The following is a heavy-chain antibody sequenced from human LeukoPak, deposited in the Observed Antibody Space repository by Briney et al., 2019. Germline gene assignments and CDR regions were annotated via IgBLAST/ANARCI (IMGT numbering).Heavy chain of an antibody. CDR3: ARDLATMVRGEIYDAFDI. J-gene: IGHJ3*02. D-gene: IGHD3-10*01. CDR2: IKQDGSEK. V-gene: IGHV3-7*01. Sequence: GGSLRLSCAASGFAFSSYWMSWVRQAPGKGLEWVANIKQDGSEKYYVDSVKGRFTISRDNAKNSLYLQMNSLRAEDTAVYYCARDLATMVRGEIYDAFDIWGQGTMVTVSS. CDR1: GFAFSSYW.